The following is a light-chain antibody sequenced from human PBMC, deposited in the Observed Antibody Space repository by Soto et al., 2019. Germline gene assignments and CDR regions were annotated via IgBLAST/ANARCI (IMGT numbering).Light chain of an antibody. J-gene: IGLJ2*01. CDR2: RNN. CDR3: VAWDDSLSGVV. V-gene: IGLV1-47*01. Sequence: QLVLTQPPSASGTPGQRVTISCSGSSSNIGSNYVYWYQQLPGTAPKLLIYRNNQRPSGVPDRFSGSKSGTSASLAISGLRSEDEDDFYCVAWDDSLSGVVFGGGTKLTVL. CDR1: SSNIGSNY.